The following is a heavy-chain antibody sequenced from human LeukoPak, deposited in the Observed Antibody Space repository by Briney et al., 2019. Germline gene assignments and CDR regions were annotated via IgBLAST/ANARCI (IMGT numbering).Heavy chain of an antibody. Sequence: PSETLSLTCTVSGGSIRSSYYYWGWIRQPPGKGLEWIGSIYDSGSTYYNPSLNSRVTISVDTSKNQFSLKLSSVTAADTAVYYCAREGSSWDPFDCWGQGTLVTVSS. D-gene: IGHD6-13*01. J-gene: IGHJ4*02. CDR2: IYDSGST. CDR3: AREGSSWDPFDC. CDR1: GGSIRSSYYY. V-gene: IGHV4-39*07.